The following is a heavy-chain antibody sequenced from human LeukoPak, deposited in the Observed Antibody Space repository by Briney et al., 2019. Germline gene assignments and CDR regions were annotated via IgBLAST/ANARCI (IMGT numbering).Heavy chain of an antibody. Sequence: GGSLRLSCAASGFTFSNYAMSWVRQAPGKGLEWVSGINGGGGGGTFHADSVRGRFTISRDNSKNTLYLQMSSLRAEGTAVYYCAASLPNIVVVPAAKGPFGSWGQGTLVTVSS. D-gene: IGHD2-2*01. J-gene: IGHJ5*02. CDR2: INGGGGGGT. CDR1: GFTFSNYA. V-gene: IGHV3-23*01. CDR3: AASLPNIVVVPAAKGPFGS.